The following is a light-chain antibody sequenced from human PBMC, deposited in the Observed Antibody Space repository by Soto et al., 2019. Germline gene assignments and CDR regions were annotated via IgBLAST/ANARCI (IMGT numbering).Light chain of an antibody. CDR3: SSYTTSNTLV. Sequence: QSALTQPASVSGSPGQSITISCTGTRSDVGGYNFVSWFQQHPGKAPKLIIYEVSNRPSGVSNRFSGSKSGNTASLIISGLQAEDEADYYCSSYTTSNTLVFGTGTKLTVL. J-gene: IGLJ1*01. V-gene: IGLV2-14*01. CDR1: RSDVGGYNF. CDR2: EVS.